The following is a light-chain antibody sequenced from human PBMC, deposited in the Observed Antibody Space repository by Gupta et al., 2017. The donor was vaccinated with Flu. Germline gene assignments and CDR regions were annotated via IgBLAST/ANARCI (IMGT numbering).Light chain of an antibody. J-gene: IGKJ3*01. V-gene: IGKV3-11*01. CDR1: QSVSNY. CDR2: DAS. CDR3: QQRGNWFT. Sequence: EIVLTQSPVTLSLSPGERATLSCRASQSVSNYLAWYQQKPGQAPRLLIYDASNRATGVPDRFSGSGSGTDFTLTISSLEPEDCAIYYWQQRGNWFTFGHGTKVDIK.